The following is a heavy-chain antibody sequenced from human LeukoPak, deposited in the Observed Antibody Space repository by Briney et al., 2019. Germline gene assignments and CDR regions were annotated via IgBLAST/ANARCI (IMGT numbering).Heavy chain of an antibody. D-gene: IGHD3-10*01. Sequence: ASVKVSCKASGYTFTSYGISWVRQAPGQGLEWMGWISAYNGNTNYAQKLQGRVTMTTDTSTSTAYMELRSLRSDDTAVYYCARARMVRGVIIIEDAFDIWGQGTMVTVSS. V-gene: IGHV1-18*01. CDR3: ARARMVRGVIIIEDAFDI. CDR1: GYTFTSYG. J-gene: IGHJ3*02. CDR2: ISAYNGNT.